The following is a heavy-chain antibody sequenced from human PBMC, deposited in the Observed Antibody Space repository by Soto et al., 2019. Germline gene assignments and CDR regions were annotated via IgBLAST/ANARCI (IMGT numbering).Heavy chain of an antibody. Sequence: QVQLVQSGAEVKKPGASVTVSCKVSGYTFTTYGVSWVRQAPGQGLEWMGWINTYNGDTNYAQKVXGXVXXTTDTATSTAYLELGSLTSDDTAVYYCARDVGNGYGYGYGYWGQGTLVTVSS. CDR2: INTYNGDT. CDR1: GYTFTTYG. J-gene: IGHJ4*02. V-gene: IGHV1-18*01. D-gene: IGHD5-18*01. CDR3: ARDVGNGYGYGYGY.